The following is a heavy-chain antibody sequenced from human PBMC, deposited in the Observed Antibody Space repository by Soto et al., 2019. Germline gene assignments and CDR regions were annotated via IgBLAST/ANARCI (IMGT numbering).Heavy chain of an antibody. CDR3: AKDKGQLWFGELLLDY. CDR2: ISGSGGST. V-gene: IGHV3-23*01. CDR1: GFTFSSYA. D-gene: IGHD3-10*01. J-gene: IGHJ4*02. Sequence: EVQLLESGGGLVQPGGSLRPSCAASGFTFSSYAMSWVRQAPGKGLEWVSAISGSGGSTYYADSVKGRFTISRDNSKNTLYLQMNSLRAEDTAVYYCAKDKGQLWFGELLLDYWGQGTLVTVSS.